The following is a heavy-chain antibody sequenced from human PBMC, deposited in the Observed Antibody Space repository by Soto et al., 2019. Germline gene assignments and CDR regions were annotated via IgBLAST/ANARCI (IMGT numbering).Heavy chain of an antibody. CDR2: MNPNSGNT. J-gene: IGHJ6*02. CDR1: GYTFTSYD. CDR3: ARDKCIAAAELMDV. V-gene: IGHV1-8*01. D-gene: IGHD6-13*01. Sequence: QVQLVQSGAEVKKPGASVKVSCKASGYTFTSYDINWVRQATGQGLEWMGWMNPNSGNTGYAQKFQGRVTMTRNTSISTGYMELSSLRSEDTAVYYCARDKCIAAAELMDVWGQGTTVTVSS.